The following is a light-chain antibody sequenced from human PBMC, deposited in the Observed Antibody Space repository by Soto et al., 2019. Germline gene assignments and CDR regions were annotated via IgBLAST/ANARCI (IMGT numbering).Light chain of an antibody. CDR2: AAS. J-gene: IGKJ2*01. CDR1: QTINIF. V-gene: IGKV1-39*01. Sequence: IQMTQSPSSLSTSVGDRVTIACRASQTINIFLNWYQHKPGKAPKLLIDAASRLQSGVSSRFSGSGSGTEFTLTISGRQPEDFATYYCQQSFSAPYTFGQGTKLDIK. CDR3: QQSFSAPYT.